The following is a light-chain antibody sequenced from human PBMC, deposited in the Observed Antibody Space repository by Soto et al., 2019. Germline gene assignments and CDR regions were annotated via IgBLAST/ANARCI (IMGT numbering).Light chain of an antibody. Sequence: QSVLTQPASVSGSPGQSSSISCTGTSSDVGGYNYVSWYQQHPGKAPKLMIYDVTNRPSGISSRFSGSKSANTASLTISGLQAEDEADYYCSSYTRSSTVVFGGGTKLTVL. V-gene: IGLV2-14*01. CDR2: DVT. CDR3: SSYTRSSTVV. J-gene: IGLJ2*01. CDR1: SSDVGGYNY.